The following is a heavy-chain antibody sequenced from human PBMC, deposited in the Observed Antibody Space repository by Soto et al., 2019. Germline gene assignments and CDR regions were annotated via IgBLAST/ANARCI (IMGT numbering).Heavy chain of an antibody. D-gene: IGHD3-10*01. V-gene: IGHV1-18*01. Sequence: QVQLVQSGAEVKKPGASVKVSCKASGYTFINYGISWVRQAPGQGLEWMGWINTYSGNTNHAQKLKGRVTMNTDTSTSTDYMGLRSLRSDDTAVYYCARGVGSGTYYNQYNWFDPWGQGTLVTVSS. CDR1: GYTFINYG. CDR3: ARGVGSGTYYNQYNWFDP. CDR2: INTYSGNT. J-gene: IGHJ5*02.